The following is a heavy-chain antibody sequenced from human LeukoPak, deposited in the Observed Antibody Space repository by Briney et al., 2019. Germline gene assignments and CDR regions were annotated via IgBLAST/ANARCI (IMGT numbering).Heavy chain of an antibody. V-gene: IGHV4-59*01. J-gene: IGHJ6*02. CDR1: GGSISSYY. CDR2: IYYSGST. Sequence: SETLSLTCTVSGGSISSYYWSWIRQPPGEGLEWIGYIYYSGSTNYDPSLKSRVTISVDTSKNQFSLKLSSVTAADTAVYYCAREEGHLYYYYGMDVWGQGTTVTVSS. CDR3: AREEGHLYYYYGMDV.